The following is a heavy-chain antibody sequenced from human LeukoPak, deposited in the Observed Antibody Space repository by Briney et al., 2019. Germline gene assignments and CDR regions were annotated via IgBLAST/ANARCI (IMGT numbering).Heavy chain of an antibody. CDR2: FDPEDGET. CDR1: GYTLTELS. CDR3: ARVVVAARNAFDI. D-gene: IGHD2-15*01. V-gene: IGHV1-24*01. Sequence: ASVKVSYKVSGYTLTELSMHWVRQAPGKGLEWMGGFDPEDGETIYAQKFQGRVTMTRDTSTSTVYMELSSLRSEDTAVYYCARVVVAARNAFDIWGQGTMVTASS. J-gene: IGHJ3*02.